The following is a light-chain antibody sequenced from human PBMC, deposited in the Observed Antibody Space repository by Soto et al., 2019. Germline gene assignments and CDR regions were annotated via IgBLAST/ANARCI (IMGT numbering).Light chain of an antibody. Sequence: QSVLTQPPSASGTPGQRVTISCSGSRSNIGSNAVSWYQQLPGTAPKLLIYNDNQRPSGVPDRFSASKSGTSASLAISGLQSEDEADSYCAAWDDSLNARGVFGGGTQLTVL. CDR2: NDN. J-gene: IGLJ3*02. V-gene: IGLV1-44*01. CDR3: AAWDDSLNARGV. CDR1: RSNIGSNA.